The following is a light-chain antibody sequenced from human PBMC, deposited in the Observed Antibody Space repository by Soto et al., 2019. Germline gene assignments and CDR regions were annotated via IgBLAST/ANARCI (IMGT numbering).Light chain of an antibody. CDR3: CSYGGSDSCV. V-gene: IGLV2-23*01. Sequence: QSALAQPASVSESPGQSITISCTGTSSDVGNYNVVSWYQHHPGRAPKVLIYEGTKRPSGVSNRFSGSTSGNVASLTISGLQAEDEAPYYCCSYGGSDSCVFGTGTKVTVL. CDR1: SSDVGNYNV. J-gene: IGLJ1*01. CDR2: EGT.